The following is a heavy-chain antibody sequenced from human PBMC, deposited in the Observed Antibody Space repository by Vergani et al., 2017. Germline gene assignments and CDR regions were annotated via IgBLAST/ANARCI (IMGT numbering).Heavy chain of an antibody. J-gene: IGHJ4*02. CDR3: AFISLTFDS. D-gene: IGHD4/OR15-4a*01. Sequence: QVHLVQSGAEMKKPGASVKVSCKTLGYNLTGKYIHWVRQAPGQGLEWSGWVNPNSGSTNHVQKFKGRITMTTDTSISTFYMELNNLRPDDTATFDCAFISLTFDSWVQGTLVTVSS. CDR1: GYNLTGKY. CDR2: VNPNSGST. V-gene: IGHV1-2*02.